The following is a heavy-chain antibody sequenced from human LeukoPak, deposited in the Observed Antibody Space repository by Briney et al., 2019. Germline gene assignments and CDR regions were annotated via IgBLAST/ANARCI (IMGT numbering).Heavy chain of an antibody. J-gene: IGHJ4*02. CDR1: GDSISSFY. CDR2: VSYSGRT. CDR3: ARHERGAENLDY. V-gene: IGHV4-59*08. D-gene: IGHD1-1*01. Sequence: SETLSLTCTVSGDSISSFYWSWIRQPPGKGLECFGYVSYSGRTNHNPSLKSRVTISADTSKNQFSLKLTSVTAADTAVYYCARHERGAENLDYWGQGTLVTVSS.